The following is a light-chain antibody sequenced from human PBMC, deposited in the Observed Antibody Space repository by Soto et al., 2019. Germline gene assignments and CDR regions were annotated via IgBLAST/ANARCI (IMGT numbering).Light chain of an antibody. CDR3: QQLRSYPVT. Sequence: DIQLTQSPTFLSSSLGDRVTITCRASQIISSNLAWYQQKPGKAPNLLIYAASTLQSGVPSRFSGSGSGTEFTVTISSLQPEDFATYYCQQLRSYPVTFGGGTTVEIK. V-gene: IGKV1-9*01. CDR1: QIISSN. J-gene: IGKJ4*01. CDR2: AAS.